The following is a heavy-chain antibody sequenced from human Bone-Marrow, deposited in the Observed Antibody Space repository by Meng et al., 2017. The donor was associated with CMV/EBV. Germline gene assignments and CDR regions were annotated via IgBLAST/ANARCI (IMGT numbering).Heavy chain of an antibody. V-gene: IGHV1-69*05. J-gene: IGHJ6*02. CDR3: ARGRGAPKTYYYHGMDV. CDR1: GGTFSSYA. Sequence: SVKVSCKASGGTFSSYAISWVRQAPGQGLEWMGGIIPIFGTANYAQKFQGRVTITTDESTSTAYMELSSLVSEDTAVYYCARGRGAPKTYYYHGMDVWGQGTTVTVSS. CDR2: IIPIFGTA.